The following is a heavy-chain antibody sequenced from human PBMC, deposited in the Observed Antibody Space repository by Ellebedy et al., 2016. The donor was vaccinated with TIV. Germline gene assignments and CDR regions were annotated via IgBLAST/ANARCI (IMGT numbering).Heavy chain of an antibody. J-gene: IGHJ4*02. Sequence: GSLRFSCTVSGGSISSYYWSWIRQPPGKGLEWIGYVSYSGITDYNPSLKSRVTISVDTSKDQFSLKLRSVTAADTAFYYCARGVGANLDYWGQGALVTVSS. D-gene: IGHD1-26*01. CDR2: VSYSGIT. CDR3: ARGVGANLDY. V-gene: IGHV4-59*12. CDR1: GGSISSYY.